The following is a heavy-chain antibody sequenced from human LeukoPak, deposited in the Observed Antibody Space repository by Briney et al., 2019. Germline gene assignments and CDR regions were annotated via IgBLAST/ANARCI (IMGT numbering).Heavy chain of an antibody. CDR3: ARGGSYYFYNGMDV. V-gene: IGHV1-8*01. CDR1: GYTFTSYD. J-gene: IGHJ6*02. D-gene: IGHD1-26*01. Sequence: ASVKVSCKASGYTFTSYDINWVRQATGQGLEWMGWMNPNSGNTGYAQKFQGRVTMTRNTSISTAYMELSSLRSEDTAVYYRARGGSYYFYNGMDVWGQGTTVTVSS. CDR2: MNPNSGNT.